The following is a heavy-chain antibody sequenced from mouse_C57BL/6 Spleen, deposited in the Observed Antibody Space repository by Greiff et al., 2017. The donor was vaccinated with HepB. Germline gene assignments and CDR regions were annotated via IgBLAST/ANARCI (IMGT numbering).Heavy chain of an antibody. J-gene: IGHJ1*03. D-gene: IGHD4-1*01. Sequence: QVQLQQPGAELVKPGASVKLSCKASGYTFTSYWMHWVKQRPGQGLEWIGMIHPNSGSTNYNEKFKSKATLTVDKSSSTAYMQLSSLTSEDSAVYYCARRETGRRYFDVWGTGTTVTVSS. CDR1: GYTFTSYW. V-gene: IGHV1-64*01. CDR2: IHPNSGST. CDR3: ARRETGRRYFDV.